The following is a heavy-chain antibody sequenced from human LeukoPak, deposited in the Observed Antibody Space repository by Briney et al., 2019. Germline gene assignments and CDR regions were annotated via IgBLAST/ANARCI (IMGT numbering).Heavy chain of an antibody. CDR2: ITSSSSYI. D-gene: IGHD6-19*01. CDR1: GFTFSSYS. Sequence: GGSLRLSCAASGFTFSSYSMNWVRQAPGKGLEWVSSITSSSSYIYYADSVKGRFTISRDNAKNSLYLQMNSLRAEDTAVYYCAREMLAAVAAQSWGQGTLVTISS. J-gene: IGHJ5*02. CDR3: AREMLAAVAAQS. V-gene: IGHV3-21*01.